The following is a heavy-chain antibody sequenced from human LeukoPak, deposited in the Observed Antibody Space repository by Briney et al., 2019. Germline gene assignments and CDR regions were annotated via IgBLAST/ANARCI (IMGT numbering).Heavy chain of an antibody. D-gene: IGHD4-17*01. V-gene: IGHV4-30-4*01. Sequence: PSETLSLTCSVSGDSISSGDYYWSWIRQPPGKGLEWIGYIYYSGSTYYNPSLKSRVTISVDTSKNQFSLKLSSVTAAGTAVYYCARDPGDRFDYWGQGTLVTVSS. CDR3: ARDPGDRFDY. CDR2: IYYSGST. CDR1: GDSISSGDYY. J-gene: IGHJ4*02.